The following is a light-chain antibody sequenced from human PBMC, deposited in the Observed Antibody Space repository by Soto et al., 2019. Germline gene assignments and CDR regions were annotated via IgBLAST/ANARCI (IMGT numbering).Light chain of an antibody. CDR2: GAS. V-gene: IGKV3-15*01. CDR1: QSISGT. CDR3: QQYDNWPWT. Sequence: TVMTLSIPTVSVCQGGHATLSCRASQSISGTLAWYQQTPGQAPRLLVYGASTRATGFPARFSGSGSGTDFTLTISSLQSEDFAVYYCQQYDNWPWTFGQGTTVDIK. J-gene: IGKJ1*01.